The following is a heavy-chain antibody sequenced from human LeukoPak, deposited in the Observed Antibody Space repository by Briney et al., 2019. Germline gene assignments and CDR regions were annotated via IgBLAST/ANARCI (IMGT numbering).Heavy chain of an antibody. J-gene: IGHJ3*02. V-gene: IGHV3-11*03. CDR2: ISTGSHYT. D-gene: IGHD3-10*01. Sequence: GGSLRLSCAASAFTFSDYYMSWIRQAPGKGLEWVSYISTGSHYTNYADSVKGRFTISRDDARNSLFLQINSLRAEDMAVYYCARFYGLGTWDDAFDIWGQGTMVTVSS. CDR1: AFTFSDYY. CDR3: ARFYGLGTWDDAFDI.